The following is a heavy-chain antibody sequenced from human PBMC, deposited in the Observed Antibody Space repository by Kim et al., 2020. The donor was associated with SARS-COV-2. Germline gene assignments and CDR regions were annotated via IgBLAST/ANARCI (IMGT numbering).Heavy chain of an antibody. V-gene: IGHV3-23*01. Sequence: GGSLRLSCAASGFTFSSYAMSWVRQAPGKGLEWVSAISGSGGSTYYADSVKGRFTISRDNSKNTLYLQMNSLRAEDTAVYYCAKDKNWNYGLIGYYYYGMDVWGQGTTVTVSS. CDR3: AKDKNWNYGLIGYYYYGMDV. D-gene: IGHD1-7*01. J-gene: IGHJ6*02. CDR1: GFTFSSYA. CDR2: ISGSGGST.